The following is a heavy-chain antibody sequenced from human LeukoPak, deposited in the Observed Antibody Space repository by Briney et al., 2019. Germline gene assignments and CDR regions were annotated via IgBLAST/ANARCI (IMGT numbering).Heavy chain of an antibody. CDR3: ARDGVAVYDLFDY. V-gene: IGHV3-23*01. CDR1: GFTFSSYA. D-gene: IGHD3-22*01. Sequence: GGSLRLSCAASGFTFSSYAMSWVRQAPGKGLEWVSAISGSGGSTYYADSVKGRFTISRDNSKNTLYLQVNSLRAEDTAVYYCARDGVAVYDLFDYWGQGTLVTVSS. CDR2: ISGSGGST. J-gene: IGHJ4*02.